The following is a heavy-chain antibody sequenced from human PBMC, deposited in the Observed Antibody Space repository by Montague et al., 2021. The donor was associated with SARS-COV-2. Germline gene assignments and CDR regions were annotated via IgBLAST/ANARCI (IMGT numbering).Heavy chain of an antibody. Sequence: SETLSLTCSVSGDSITNTRYFWGWIRQPPGKALEWIGSIYHNGKTYYNPSLERRALLSIDTSKNQFSLRLSSVIASDTAAYYCAVELNYFFDYWGQGFLVSVSS. CDR1: GDSITNTRYF. V-gene: IGHV4-39*01. J-gene: IGHJ4*02. CDR2: IYHNGKT. D-gene: IGHD1-7*01. CDR3: AVELNYFFDY.